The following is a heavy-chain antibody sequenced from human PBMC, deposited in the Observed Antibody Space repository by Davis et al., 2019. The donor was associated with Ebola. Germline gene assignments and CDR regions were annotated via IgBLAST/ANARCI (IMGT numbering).Heavy chain of an antibody. CDR2: IYPGDSDT. Sequence: PGGSLRLSCKGSGYAFSNFWIGWVRQMPGKGLEWVGIIYPGDSDTRYSPSFRGQVTISADKTLNTLYLQWSSLKVSDTAIYYCARRDGYSNNLYLLDHWGQGTQVTVSS. CDR1: GYAFSNFW. CDR3: ARRDGYSNNLYLLDH. D-gene: IGHD5-12*01. V-gene: IGHV5-51*01. J-gene: IGHJ4*02.